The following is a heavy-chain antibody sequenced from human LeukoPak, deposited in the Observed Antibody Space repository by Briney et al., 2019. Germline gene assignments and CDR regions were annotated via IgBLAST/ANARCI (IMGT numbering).Heavy chain of an antibody. CDR2: ISGSGGST. J-gene: IGHJ3*02. CDR3: ATRYYDFWSGYLAFDI. V-gene: IGHV3-23*01. D-gene: IGHD3-3*01. Sequence: GGSLRLSCAASGLTFSSYAMSWVRQAPGKGLEWVSAISGSGGSTYYADSVKGRFTISRDNSKNTLYLQMNSLRAEDTAVYYCATRYYDFWSGYLAFDIWGQGTMVTVSS. CDR1: GLTFSSYA.